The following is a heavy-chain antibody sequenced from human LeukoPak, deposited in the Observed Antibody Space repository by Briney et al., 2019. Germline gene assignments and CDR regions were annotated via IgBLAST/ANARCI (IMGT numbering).Heavy chain of an antibody. D-gene: IGHD3-3*01. CDR3: ARGKISDFWSGYRSGYFDY. Sequence: GGSLRLSCAASGFTFSSYSVNWVRQAPGKGLEWVSSISSSSSYIYYADSVKGRFTISRDNAKNSLYLQMNSLRAEDTAVYYCARGKISDFWSGYRSGYFDYWGQGTLVTVSS. CDR1: GFTFSSYS. V-gene: IGHV3-21*01. CDR2: ISSSSSYI. J-gene: IGHJ4*02.